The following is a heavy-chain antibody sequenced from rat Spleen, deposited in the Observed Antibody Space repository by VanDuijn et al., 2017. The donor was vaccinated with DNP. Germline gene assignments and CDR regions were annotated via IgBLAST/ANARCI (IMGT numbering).Heavy chain of an antibody. Sequence: EVKFVESGGGLVQPGRSLKLSCAVSGFTSSDYHMAWVRQAPKKGLEWVASASYEGSTTYYGDSVKGRFTISRDNAKSTLYLQVNSLRSEDTATYYCTSNPHIRTAAPFDYWGQGVMVTVSS. CDR2: ASYEGSTT. CDR3: TSNPHIRTAAPFDY. J-gene: IGHJ2*01. CDR1: GFTSSDYH. V-gene: IGHV5-22*01. D-gene: IGHD3-8*01.